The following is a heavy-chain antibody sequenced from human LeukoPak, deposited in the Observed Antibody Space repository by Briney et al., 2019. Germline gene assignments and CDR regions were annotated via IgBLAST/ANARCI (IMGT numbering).Heavy chain of an antibody. CDR2: INVGNDNT. V-gene: IGHV1-3*01. Sequence: ASVKVSCKASGYTFTSYLIHWVRQAPGQRLEWMGWINVGNDNTKYSQNFQGRVTITRDTSASTAYMELSRLRSDDTAVYYCARGRRILVGDTNAGDFFDYWGQGTLVTVSS. J-gene: IGHJ4*02. D-gene: IGHD1-26*01. CDR1: GYTFTSYL. CDR3: ARGRRILVGDTNAGDFFDY.